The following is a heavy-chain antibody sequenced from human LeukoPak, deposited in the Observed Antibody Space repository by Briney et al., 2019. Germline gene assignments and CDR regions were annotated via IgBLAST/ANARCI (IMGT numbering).Heavy chain of an antibody. V-gene: IGHV5-51*01. J-gene: IGHJ4*02. CDR2: IYPGDSDA. Sequence: GESLKISCKGSGYSFTTYWIDWVRQMAGRGLEWMGIIYPGDSDATYSPSFQGQVTISADKSIRTANLQWSSLKASDTAMYYCASGPRPYGVDYWGQGTLVTVSS. CDR1: GYSFTTYW. CDR3: ASGPRPYGVDY. D-gene: IGHD4-17*01.